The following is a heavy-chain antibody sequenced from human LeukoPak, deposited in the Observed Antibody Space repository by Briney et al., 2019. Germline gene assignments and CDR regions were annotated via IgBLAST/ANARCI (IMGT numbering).Heavy chain of an antibody. CDR2: INPNSGGT. J-gene: IGHJ5*02. V-gene: IGHV1-2*02. CDR3: ARDRSSTSCCEFDP. CDR1: GYTFTGYY. Sequence: ASVTVSCTASGYTFTGYYMHWVRQAPGQGLEWMGWINPNSGGTNYAQKFQGRVTMTRDTSISTAYMELSRLRSDDTAVYYCARDRSSTSCCEFDPWGQGTLVTVSS. D-gene: IGHD2-2*01.